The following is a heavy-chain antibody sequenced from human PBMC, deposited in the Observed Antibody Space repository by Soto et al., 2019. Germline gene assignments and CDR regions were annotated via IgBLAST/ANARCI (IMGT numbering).Heavy chain of an antibody. Sequence: SVKFSCKASGGTFSSYAISWVRQAPGQGLEWMGGIIPIFGTANYAQKFKGRVTITADKSTSTAYMELSSLRSEDTAVYYCASEGSGRALEETYFESWGQGTKVT. V-gene: IGHV1-69*06. CDR1: GGTFSSYA. CDR2: IIPIFGTA. D-gene: IGHD3-9*01. J-gene: IGHJ1*01. CDR3: ASEGSGRALEETYFES.